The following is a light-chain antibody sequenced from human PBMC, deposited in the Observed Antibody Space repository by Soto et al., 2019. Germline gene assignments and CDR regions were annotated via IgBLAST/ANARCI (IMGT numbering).Light chain of an antibody. CDR1: SSDVGGYNY. J-gene: IGLJ1*01. V-gene: IGLV2-8*01. Sequence: QSALTQPPSASGSPGQSVTISCTGTSSDVGGYNYVSWYQQHPGKAPKLMIYEVTKRPSGVPDRFSGSKSGNTASLTVSGLQAEDEADYYCSSYAGTAYVFETGTKLTVL. CDR2: EVT. CDR3: SSYAGTAYV.